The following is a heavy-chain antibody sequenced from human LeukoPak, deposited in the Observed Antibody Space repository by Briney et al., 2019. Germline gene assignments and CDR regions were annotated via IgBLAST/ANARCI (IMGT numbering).Heavy chain of an antibody. CDR2: ISGSGGST. J-gene: IGHJ1*01. CDR3: AKDSYYYYDSSGYYYYTEYFQH. CDR1: GFTFSSYA. V-gene: IGHV3-23*01. D-gene: IGHD3-22*01. Sequence: GGSLRLPCAASGFTFSSYAMSWVRQAPGKGLEWVSAISGSGGSTYYADSVKGRFTISRDNSKNTLYLQMNSLRAEDTAVYYCAKDSYYYYDSSGYYYYTEYFQHWGQGTLVTVSS.